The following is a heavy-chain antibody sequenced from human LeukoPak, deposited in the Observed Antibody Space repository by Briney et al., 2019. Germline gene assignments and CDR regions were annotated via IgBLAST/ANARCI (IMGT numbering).Heavy chain of an antibody. CDR3: AREEEYYYGSGSYSAVRYFDY. CDR2: ISAYNGNT. V-gene: IGHV1-18*01. J-gene: IGHJ4*02. Sequence: ASVKVSCKASGYTSTSYGISWVRQAPGQGLEWMGWISAYNGNTNYAQKLQGRVTMTTDTSTSTAYMELRSLRSDDTAVYYCAREEEYYYGSGSYSAVRYFDYWGQGTLVTVSS. CDR1: GYTSTSYG. D-gene: IGHD3-10*01.